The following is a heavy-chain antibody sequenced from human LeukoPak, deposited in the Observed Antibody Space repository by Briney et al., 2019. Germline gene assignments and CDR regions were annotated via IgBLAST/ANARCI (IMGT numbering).Heavy chain of an antibody. Sequence: TSETLSLTCAVYGGSFSDYYWSWIRQPPGKGLEWIGEIEHSGSTNYNPSLKSRVTISVDTSKNQFSLKLSSVTAADTAVYYCARDRCSSISCHSGAFDIWGQGTMVTVSS. CDR2: IEHSGST. J-gene: IGHJ3*02. CDR1: GGSFSDYY. V-gene: IGHV4-34*01. D-gene: IGHD2-2*01. CDR3: ARDRCSSISCHSGAFDI.